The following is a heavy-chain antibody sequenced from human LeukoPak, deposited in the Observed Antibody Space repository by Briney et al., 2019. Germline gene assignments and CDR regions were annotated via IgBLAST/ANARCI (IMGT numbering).Heavy chain of an antibody. Sequence: GASVKVSCKASGGTFSSYAISWVRQAPGQGLEWMGWISAYNGNTNYAQKLQGRVTMTTDTSTSTAYMELRSLRSDDTAVYYCARVEDVDTAMGVNYYYYMDVWGKGTTVTVSS. J-gene: IGHJ6*03. D-gene: IGHD5-18*01. CDR1: GGTFSSYA. CDR3: ARVEDVDTAMGVNYYYYMDV. CDR2: ISAYNGNT. V-gene: IGHV1-18*01.